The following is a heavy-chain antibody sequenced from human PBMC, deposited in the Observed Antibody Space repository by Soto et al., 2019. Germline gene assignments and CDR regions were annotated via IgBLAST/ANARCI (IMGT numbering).Heavy chain of an antibody. CDR1: GFTVISYA. J-gene: IGHJ4*02. CDR3: ARDEHYGSGSRTRSPFDS. V-gene: IGHV3-30-3*01. Sequence: QVQLVESGGGVVQPGMSLRLSCAASGFTVISYAMNWVLQAPCEGLERVVVISYDGSNKYYADSVKGRFTISRDNSKNTLYLQMNSLSAEDTAVYYWARDEHYGSGSRTRSPFDSWSQGTLVTVS. D-gene: IGHD3-10*01. CDR2: ISYDGSNK.